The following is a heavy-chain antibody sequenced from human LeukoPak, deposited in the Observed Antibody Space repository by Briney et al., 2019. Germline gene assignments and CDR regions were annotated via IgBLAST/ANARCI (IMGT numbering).Heavy chain of an antibody. CDR3: ARNYYYGSGSRGIDP. Sequence: SETLSLTCTVSGGSISSNSYYWGWIRQPPGKGLEWIGSIYYSGSTYYNPSLKSRVTISVDTSKNQFSLKLSSVTAADTAVYYCARNYYYGSGSRGIDPWGQGTLVTVSS. CDR2: IYYSGST. D-gene: IGHD3-10*01. V-gene: IGHV4-39*07. CDR1: GGSISSNSYY. J-gene: IGHJ5*02.